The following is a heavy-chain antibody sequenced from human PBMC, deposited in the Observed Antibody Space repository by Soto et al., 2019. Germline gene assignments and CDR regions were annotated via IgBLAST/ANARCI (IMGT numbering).Heavy chain of an antibody. J-gene: IGHJ4*02. CDR1: GFTFSSYA. V-gene: IGHV3-30-3*01. CDR3: ARDIGGTAMGLDY. CDR2: ISYDGSNK. Sequence: HPGGSLRLSCAASGFTFSSYAMHWVRQAPGKGLEWVAVISYDGSNKYYADSVKGRFTISRDNSKNTLYLQMNSLRAEDTAVYYCARDIGGTAMGLDYWGQGTLVTVSS. D-gene: IGHD5-18*01.